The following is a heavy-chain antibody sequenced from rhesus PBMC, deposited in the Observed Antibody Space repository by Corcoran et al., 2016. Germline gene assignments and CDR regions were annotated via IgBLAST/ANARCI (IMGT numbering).Heavy chain of an antibody. CDR3: ARGPQGGSYYYRFDY. CDR2: IYGRGGGT. D-gene: IGHD3-16*01. CDR1: GGSISDDYY. V-gene: IGHV4-106*01. Sequence: QVQLQESGPGLVKPSETLSLTCAVSGGSISDDYYGSWIRQPQGQGLEWIGYIYGRGGGTNYNPSLKNRVTIAIDTSNNQLSLKLSSVTTADTAVYYCARGPQGGSYYYRFDYWGQGVLVTVSS. J-gene: IGHJ4*01.